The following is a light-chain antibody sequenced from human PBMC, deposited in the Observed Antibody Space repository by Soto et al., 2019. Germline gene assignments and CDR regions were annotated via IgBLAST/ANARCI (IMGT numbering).Light chain of an antibody. CDR3: QKYYSAPET. J-gene: IGKJ1*01. Sequence: DIQMTQSASSLSASVGDRVTITCRASQGISSYLAWYQQKPGKVPKLLIYAASTLQSGVPSRFSGSGSGTDFTLTISSLQPEDVATYYCQKYYSAPETFGQGTKVDIK. V-gene: IGKV1-27*01. CDR2: AAS. CDR1: QGISSY.